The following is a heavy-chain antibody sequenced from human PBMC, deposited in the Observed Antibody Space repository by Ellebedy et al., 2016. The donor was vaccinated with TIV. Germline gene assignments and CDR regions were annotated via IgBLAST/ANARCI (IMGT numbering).Heavy chain of an antibody. CDR2: IYYSGFT. CDR3: ARATYSGYDLPYSFDS. V-gene: IGHV4-59*01. J-gene: IGHJ4*02. Sequence: MPSETLSLICTVSGGSISGFYWNWIRQPPGKGLEWIGYIYYSGFTTYNPSLKSRVTISVDTSKNQFSLKLRSVTAADTAVYYCARATYSGYDLPYSFDSWGQGTLLTVSS. D-gene: IGHD5-12*01. CDR1: GGSISGFY.